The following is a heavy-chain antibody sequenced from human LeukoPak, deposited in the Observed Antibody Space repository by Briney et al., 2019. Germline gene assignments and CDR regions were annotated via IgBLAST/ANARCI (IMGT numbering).Heavy chain of an antibody. CDR3: ARKRYMDV. J-gene: IGHJ6*03. CDR2: INHSGST. CDR1: GGSFSGYY. V-gene: IGHV4-34*01. Sequence: SETLSLTCAVYGGSFSGYYWSWIRQPPGKGLEWIGEINHSGSTNHNPSLKSRVTISVDTSKNQFSLKLSSVTAADTAVYYCARKRYMDVWGKGTTVTVSS.